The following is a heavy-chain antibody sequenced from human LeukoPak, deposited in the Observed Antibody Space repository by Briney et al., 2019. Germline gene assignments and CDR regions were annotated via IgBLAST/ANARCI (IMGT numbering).Heavy chain of an antibody. CDR2: VSGNGDYT. V-gene: IGHV3-23*01. J-gene: IGHJ4*02. CDR1: GFTFSSYA. D-gene: IGHD3-10*01. CDR3: ARVLREFFGSGTYVKSLDY. Sequence: GGSLRLSCAASGFTFSSYAMSWVRQAPGKGLEWVSGVSGNGDYTYYADSVRGRFTISRDNSKNTLYLKMNNLRAEDTAVYYCARVLREFFGSGTYVKSLDYWGQGTLVTVSS.